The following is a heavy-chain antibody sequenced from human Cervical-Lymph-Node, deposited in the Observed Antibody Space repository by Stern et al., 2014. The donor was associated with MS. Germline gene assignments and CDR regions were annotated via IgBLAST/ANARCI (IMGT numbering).Heavy chain of an antibody. CDR1: GGSISSSNW. Sequence: QVQLQESGPGLVKPSGTLSLTCAVSGGSISSSNWRSWVRQPPGKGLEWIGEIYPSGSTNYNPSLKRRVTISADKSKKKFYLKMSSVAAADTAVYYCARAYSNFDYWGQGTLVTVSS. J-gene: IGHJ4*02. CDR3: ARAYSNFDY. CDR2: IYPSGST. D-gene: IGHD4-11*01. V-gene: IGHV4-4*02.